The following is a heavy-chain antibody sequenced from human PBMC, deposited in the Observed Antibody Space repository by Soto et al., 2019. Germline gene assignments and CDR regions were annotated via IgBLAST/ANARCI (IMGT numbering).Heavy chain of an antibody. CDR1: GFTFSSYC. CDR3: ARDLSPSLRSDAFDI. D-gene: IGHD5-12*01. Sequence: PVGSLRLSCAASGFTFSSYCIHCVRQAPGKGLVWVSRINSDGSSTSYADSVKGRFTISRDNAKNTLYLQMNRLRAEDTAVYYCARDLSPSLRSDAFDIWGQGTMVTVSS. J-gene: IGHJ3*02. V-gene: IGHV3-74*01. CDR2: INSDGSST.